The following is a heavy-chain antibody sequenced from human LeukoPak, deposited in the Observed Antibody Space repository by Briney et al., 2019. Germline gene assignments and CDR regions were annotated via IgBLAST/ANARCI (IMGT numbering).Heavy chain of an antibody. J-gene: IGHJ4*02. CDR3: ARQRLGYYLDS. D-gene: IGHD5-24*01. CDR1: GFRFTDYT. Sequence: GGSLRLSCAASGFRFTDYTMNWVRQAPGKGLEWVSSVSFSSTYIYYADSVNGRFTVSRDNAKNSLYLQMNSLGDGDTAVYYCARQRLGYYLDSWGQGTLVTVSS. CDR2: VSFSSTYI. V-gene: IGHV3-21*01.